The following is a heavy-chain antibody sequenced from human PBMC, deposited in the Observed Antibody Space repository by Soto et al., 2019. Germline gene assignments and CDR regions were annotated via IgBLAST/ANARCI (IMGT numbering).Heavy chain of an antibody. CDR1: CGSISSGGYY. CDR3: ARSLYYYDSSGYYPFDY. D-gene: IGHD3-22*01. V-gene: IGHV4-31*03. Sequence: PSETLSLTCTVSCGSISSGGYYWSWIRQHPGKGLEWIGYIYYSGSTYYNPSLKSRVTISVDTSKNQFSLKLSSVTAADTAVYYCARSLYYYDSSGYYPFDYWGQGTLVTVSS. CDR2: IYYSGST. J-gene: IGHJ4*02.